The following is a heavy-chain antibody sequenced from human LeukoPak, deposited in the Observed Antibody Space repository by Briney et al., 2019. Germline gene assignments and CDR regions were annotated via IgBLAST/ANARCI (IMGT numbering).Heavy chain of an antibody. J-gene: IGHJ5*02. D-gene: IGHD3-9*01. CDR1: GGSISSYY. Sequence: SETLSLTCTVSGGSISSYYWSWIRQPPGKGLEWIGHIYYSGSTNYNPSLKSRVTISVDTSKNQFSLKLSSVTAADTAVYYCARPYYDILTGYNWFDPWGQGTLVTVSS. CDR3: ARPYYDILTGYNWFDP. V-gene: IGHV4-59*08. CDR2: IYYSGST.